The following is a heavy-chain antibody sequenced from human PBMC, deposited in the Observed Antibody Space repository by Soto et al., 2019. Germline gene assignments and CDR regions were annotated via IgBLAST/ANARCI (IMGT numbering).Heavy chain of an antibody. D-gene: IGHD2-15*01. CDR3: ARESGWLGYRNGGRCYLPQNWFDP. J-gene: IGHJ5*02. CDR2: ISAYNGDT. Sequence: EASVKVSCKASGYTFTSYGISWVRQAPGQGLEWMGWISAYNGDTNYAQKLQDRVTMTTDTSTSTAYMELRSLRSDDTAVYYCARESGWLGYRNGGRCYLPQNWFDPWGQGTLVTVSS. V-gene: IGHV1-18*01. CDR1: GYTFTSYG.